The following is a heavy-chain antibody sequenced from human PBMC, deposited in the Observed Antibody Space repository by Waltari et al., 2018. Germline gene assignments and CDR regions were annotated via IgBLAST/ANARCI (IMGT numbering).Heavy chain of an antibody. D-gene: IGHD3-16*01. J-gene: IGHJ5*02. CDR3: ARTLGWFDP. V-gene: IGHV4-39*01. Sequence: QLQLQESGPGLVKPSETLSLTCTVSGGSISSSSYYWGWSRQPPGKGLEWIGSIYYSGSTYYNPSLKSRVTISVDTSKNQFSLKLSSVTAADTAVYYCARTLGWFDPWGQGTLVTVSS. CDR2: IYYSGST. CDR1: GGSISSSSYY.